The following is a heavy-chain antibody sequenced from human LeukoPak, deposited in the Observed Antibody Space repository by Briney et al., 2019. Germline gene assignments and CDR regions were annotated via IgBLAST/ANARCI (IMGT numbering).Heavy chain of an antibody. CDR3: AKDRSIGTYYTFDH. CDR1: GFTFNNYA. V-gene: IGHV3-23*01. J-gene: IGHJ4*02. Sequence: GGSLRLSCAASGFTFNNYAMTWVRQAPGKGLEWVSSISASGVMTYYADSVKGRFTVSRDNSKNSLYLQMSSLTAADTAVYYCAKDRSIGTYYTFDHWGQGTLVTVSS. CDR2: ISASGVMT. D-gene: IGHD1-26*01.